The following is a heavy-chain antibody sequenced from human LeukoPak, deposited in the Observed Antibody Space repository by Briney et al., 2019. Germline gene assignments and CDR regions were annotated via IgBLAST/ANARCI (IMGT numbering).Heavy chain of an antibody. D-gene: IGHD3-10*01. Sequence: PSETLSLTCAVYGGSFSGYYWSWIRQPPGKGLEWIGEINHSGSTNYNPSLKSRVTISVDTSNNQFSLKLSSVTAADTAVHYCARGGRPNYWGQGTLVTVSS. J-gene: IGHJ4*02. V-gene: IGHV4-34*01. CDR2: INHSGST. CDR3: ARGGRPNY. CDR1: GGSFSGYY.